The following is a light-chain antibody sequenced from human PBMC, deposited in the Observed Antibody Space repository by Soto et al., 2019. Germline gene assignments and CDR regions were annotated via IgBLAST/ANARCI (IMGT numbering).Light chain of an antibody. V-gene: IGKV4-1*01. Sequence: DFVMAQSPESVPVSLGERATINCRSSQSVLSSSNNKNYLAWFQQKPGQPPKLLIYWASTRESGVPDRFSGSGSGTDFTLTISSLQAEDVAVYYCQQYHSDPITFGQGTRLEIK. CDR3: QQYHSDPIT. CDR2: WAS. CDR1: QSVLSSSNNKNY. J-gene: IGKJ5*01.